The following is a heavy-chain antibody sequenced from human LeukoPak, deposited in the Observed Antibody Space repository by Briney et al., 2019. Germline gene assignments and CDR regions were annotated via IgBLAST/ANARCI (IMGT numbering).Heavy chain of an antibody. V-gene: IGHV1-2*02. CDR3: ATTPGYYDSSGYSLLFDY. D-gene: IGHD3-22*01. CDR2: INPNSGGT. CDR1: GYTFTGYY. J-gene: IGHJ4*02. Sequence: ASVKVSCKASGYTFTGYYMHWVRQAPRQGLEWMGWINPNSGGTNYAQKFQGRVTMTRDTSISTAYMELSRLRSDDTAVYYCATTPGYYDSSGYSLLFDYWGQGTLVTVSS.